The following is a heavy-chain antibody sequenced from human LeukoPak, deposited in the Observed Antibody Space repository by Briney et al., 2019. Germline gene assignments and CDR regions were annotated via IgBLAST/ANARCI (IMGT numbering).Heavy chain of an antibody. Sequence: SETLSLTCTVSGGSISSYYWSWIRQPPGKGLEWIGYIYYGGSTKYNPSLKSRVTISVDTSKNQFSLKLSSVTAADTAVYYCAREGYSSGWSRAEYFQHWGQGTLVTVSS. CDR2: IYYGGST. D-gene: IGHD6-19*01. J-gene: IGHJ1*01. CDR1: GGSISSYY. CDR3: AREGYSSGWSRAEYFQH. V-gene: IGHV4-59*01.